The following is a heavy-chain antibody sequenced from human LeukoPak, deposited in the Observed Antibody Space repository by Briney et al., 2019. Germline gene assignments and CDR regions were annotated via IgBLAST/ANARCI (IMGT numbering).Heavy chain of an antibody. CDR1: GFTFSSYS. D-gene: IGHD4-17*01. Sequence: GGSLRLSCAASGFTFSSYSMNWVRQAPGKGLEWVSSISSSSSYIYYADSVKGRFTISRDNSKNTLYLQMSSLRAEDTAVYYCAKDRNGDFAYYFDFWGQGTLVTVSS. CDR3: AKDRNGDFAYYFDF. V-gene: IGHV3-21*04. J-gene: IGHJ4*02. CDR2: ISSSSSYI.